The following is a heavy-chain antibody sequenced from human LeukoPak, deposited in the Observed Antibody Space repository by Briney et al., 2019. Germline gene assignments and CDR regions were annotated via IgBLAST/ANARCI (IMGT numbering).Heavy chain of an antibody. CDR2: ITTSDGNT. CDR1: GFTFSSYT. D-gene: IGHD7-27*01. J-gene: IGHJ4*02. Sequence: GGSLRLSCAASGFTFSSYTMSWVRQAPGRGLEWVSTITTSDGNTYYADSVKGRFTVSRDNSKNTLYLQMNSLRAEDTAVYYCAKDGGLWVSAHWGDSWGRGTLVTVSS. CDR3: AKDGGLWVSAHWGDS. V-gene: IGHV3-23*01.